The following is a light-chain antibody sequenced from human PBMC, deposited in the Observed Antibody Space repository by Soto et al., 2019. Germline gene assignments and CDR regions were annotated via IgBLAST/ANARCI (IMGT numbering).Light chain of an antibody. CDR1: SSDVGGNVY. CDR3: SSYAGRSIEVV. CDR2: EVN. J-gene: IGLJ2*01. Sequence: QSALTQPPSASGSPGQSVTISCTGTSSDVGGNVYVSWYQQHPGRVPKLMIYEVNKRPSGVPDRFSGSQSGNTSSRTVSGLQAEDEADYCCSSYAGRSIEVVFGGGTQLPVL. V-gene: IGLV2-8*01.